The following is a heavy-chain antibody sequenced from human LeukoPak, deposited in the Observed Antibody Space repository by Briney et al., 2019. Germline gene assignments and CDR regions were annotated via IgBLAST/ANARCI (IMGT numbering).Heavy chain of an antibody. D-gene: IGHD3-3*01. CDR3: ARASYDFWSGYFPYFDY. Sequence: SETLSLTCTVSGGSISGSSYYWGWIRQPPGKGLEWIGSIYYSGSTYYNPSLKSRVTISVDTSKNQFSLKLSSVTAADTAVYYCARASYDFWSGYFPYFDYWGQGTLVTVSS. CDR1: GGSISGSSYY. V-gene: IGHV4-39*07. J-gene: IGHJ4*02. CDR2: IYYSGST.